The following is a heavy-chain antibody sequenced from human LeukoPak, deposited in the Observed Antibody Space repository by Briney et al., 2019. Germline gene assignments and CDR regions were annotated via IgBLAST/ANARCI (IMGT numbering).Heavy chain of an antibody. D-gene: IGHD5-24*01. CDR1: GGSFSSSSYY. CDR2: VHYSGST. Sequence: SETLSLTCSVSGGSFSSSSYYWGWIRQPPGKGLEWIGSVHYSGSTYYSSSLKSRVTISVDTSKNQFSLKLSSVTAADTAVYYCARTPERWLQFFDYWGQGTLVTVSS. V-gene: IGHV4-39*07. J-gene: IGHJ4*02. CDR3: ARTPERWLQFFDY.